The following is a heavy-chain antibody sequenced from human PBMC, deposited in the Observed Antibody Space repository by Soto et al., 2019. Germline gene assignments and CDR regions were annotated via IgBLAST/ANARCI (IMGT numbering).Heavy chain of an antibody. V-gene: IGHV4-34*01. J-gene: IGHJ6*02. CDR3: ARPPITMVRGVTRLYGMDV. CDR1: GGSFSGYY. D-gene: IGHD3-10*01. Sequence: LSLTCAVYGGSFSGYYWSWIRQPPGKGLEWIGEINHSGSTNYNPSLKSRVTISVDTSKNQFSLKLSSVTAADTAVYYCARPPITMVRGVTRLYGMDVCGQGTTVTV. CDR2: INHSGST.